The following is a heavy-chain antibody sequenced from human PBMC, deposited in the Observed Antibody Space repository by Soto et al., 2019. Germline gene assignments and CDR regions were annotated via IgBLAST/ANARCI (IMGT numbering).Heavy chain of an antibody. CDR3: AKDRYSSSWYSFDY. V-gene: IGHV3-30*18. Sequence: QVQLVESGGGVVQPGRSLRLSCAASGFTFSSYGMHWVRQAPGKGLEWVAVISYDGSNKYYADSVKGRFTISRDNSKNTLYPQMNSLRAEDTAVYYCAKDRYSSSWYSFDYWGQGTLVTVSS. CDR2: ISYDGSNK. J-gene: IGHJ4*02. CDR1: GFTFSSYG. D-gene: IGHD6-13*01.